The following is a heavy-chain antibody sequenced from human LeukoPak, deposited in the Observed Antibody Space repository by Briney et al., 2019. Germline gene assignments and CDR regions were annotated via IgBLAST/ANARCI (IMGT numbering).Heavy chain of an antibody. CDR2: IKSKTDGGTT. Sequence: PGGPLRLSCTASGFTLSGAWMTWVRQAPGKGLEWVGRIKSKTDGGTTDYAAPVKGGFTISRDDSKNTLYLQMNSLKTEDTAVYYCTTDLSRATAYYYYYYMDVRGKGTTVTISS. V-gene: IGHV3-15*01. CDR3: TTDLSRATAYYYYYYMDV. J-gene: IGHJ6*03. CDR1: GFTLSGAW. D-gene: IGHD1-26*01.